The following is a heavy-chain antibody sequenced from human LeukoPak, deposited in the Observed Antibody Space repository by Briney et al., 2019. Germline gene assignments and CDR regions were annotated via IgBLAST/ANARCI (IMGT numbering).Heavy chain of an antibody. J-gene: IGHJ4*02. CDR3: AKRRSSSFPYDY. Sequence: GGSLRLSCAASGFTFSSYAMSWVRQAPGKGLEWVSAISGSGGSTYYADSVEGRFTISRDNSKNTLYLQMNSLRAEDAAVYYCAKRRSSSFPYDYWGQGTLVTVSS. D-gene: IGHD6-6*01. CDR2: ISGSGGST. CDR1: GFTFSSYA. V-gene: IGHV3-23*01.